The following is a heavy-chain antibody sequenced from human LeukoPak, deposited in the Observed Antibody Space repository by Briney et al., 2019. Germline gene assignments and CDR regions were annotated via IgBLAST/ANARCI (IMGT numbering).Heavy chain of an antibody. Sequence: SETLSLTCTVSGGSISSHYWTWIRQPPGKGLEWIGYMYYSGSTNSNPSLKSRVTMSVDTSKNQFSLKLSSVTAADTAVYYCAGREYSGSCGAWFDPWGQGALVTVSS. V-gene: IGHV4-59*08. J-gene: IGHJ5*02. CDR2: MYYSGST. CDR1: GGSISSHY. CDR3: AGREYSGSCGAWFDP. D-gene: IGHD1-26*01.